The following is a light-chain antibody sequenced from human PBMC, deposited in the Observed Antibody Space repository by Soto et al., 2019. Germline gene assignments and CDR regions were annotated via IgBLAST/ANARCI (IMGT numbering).Light chain of an antibody. CDR2: AAS. Sequence: DIQMTQSPSSLSASVGDRVTITCRASQSISSYLNWYQQKPGKAPKLQIYAASSLQSGVPSRFSGSGSWTDFTLTISRLQPEDFATYYCQQSYSTPYTFGQGTKLEIK. V-gene: IGKV1-39*01. CDR1: QSISSY. CDR3: QQSYSTPYT. J-gene: IGKJ2*01.